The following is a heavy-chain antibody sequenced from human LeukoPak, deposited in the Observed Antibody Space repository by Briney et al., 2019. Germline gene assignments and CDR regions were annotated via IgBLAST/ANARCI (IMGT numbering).Heavy chain of an antibody. D-gene: IGHD6-6*01. CDR3: ARDQSSSGLRGGYDY. V-gene: IGHV4-39*07. CDR1: GGSISSSSYY. CDR2: IYYGGST. Sequence: SETLSLTCTVSGGSISSSSYYWGWIRQPPGKGLEWIGSIYYGGSTYYNPSLKSRVTISVDKSKNQFSLKLSSVTAADTAVYYCARDQSSSGLRGGYDYWGQGTLVTVSS. J-gene: IGHJ4*02.